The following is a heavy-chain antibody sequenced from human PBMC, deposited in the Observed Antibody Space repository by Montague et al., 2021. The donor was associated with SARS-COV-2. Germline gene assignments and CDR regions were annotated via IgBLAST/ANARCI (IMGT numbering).Heavy chain of an antibody. V-gene: IGHV3-74*03. CDR2: TNSDGRST. Sequence: SLRLSCAVSGFTFSEYWMHWVRQAPGKGLEWVSRTNSDGRSTTYADSVKGRFTISRDNAKNMLYLQMNSPRGEDTAVYYCVREVGLVVARTLGRLDPWGQGTLVTVSS. CDR3: VREVGLVVARTLGRLDP. D-gene: IGHD2-21*01. J-gene: IGHJ5*02. CDR1: GFTFSEYW.